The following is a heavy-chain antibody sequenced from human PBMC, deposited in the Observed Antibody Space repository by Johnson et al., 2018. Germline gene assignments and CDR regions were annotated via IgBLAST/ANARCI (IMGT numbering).Heavy chain of an antibody. CDR2: ISYDGSNR. D-gene: IGHD3-10*01. CDR3: AKDPSSGPGYYYGMDG. CDR1: GFTFSSYG. J-gene: IGHJ6*02. V-gene: IGHV3-30*18. Sequence: QVQLVQSGGGVVQPGRSLRLSCAASGFTFSSYGMHWVRQAPGKGLEWVAVISYDGSNRYYADSVKGRFTISRDNSKNTLYLQMNSLRAEDTAVYYCAKDPSSGPGYYYGMDGWGQGTTVTVSS.